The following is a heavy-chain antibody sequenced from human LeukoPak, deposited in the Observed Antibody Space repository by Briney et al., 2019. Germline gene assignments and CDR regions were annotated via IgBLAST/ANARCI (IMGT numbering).Heavy chain of an antibody. V-gene: IGHV1-2*02. CDR2: INPNSGGT. CDR3: ASNTDYYDSSGCFDY. CDR1: GYTFTGYY. D-gene: IGHD3-22*01. Sequence: GASVKVSCKASGYTFTGYYMHWVRQAPGQGLEWMGWINPNSGGTNYAQKFQGRVTMTRDTSISTAYMELSRLRSDDTAVYCCASNTDYYDSSGCFDYWGQGTLVTVSS. J-gene: IGHJ4*02.